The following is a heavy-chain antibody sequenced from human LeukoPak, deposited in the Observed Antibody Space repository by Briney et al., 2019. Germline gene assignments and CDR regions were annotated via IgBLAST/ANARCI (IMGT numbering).Heavy chain of an antibody. Sequence: GGSLRLSCAASGFTFSSHWMSWVRQAPGKGLEWVATMNQDGRQKYYVDSVKGRFTISRDNAENSLYLQMNSLRAEDAAVYFCARDHVARCLFFDSWGQGTLVAVSS. CDR2: MNQDGRQK. J-gene: IGHJ4*02. CDR3: ARDHVARCLFFDS. V-gene: IGHV3-7*01. CDR1: GFTFSSHW. D-gene: IGHD5-24*01.